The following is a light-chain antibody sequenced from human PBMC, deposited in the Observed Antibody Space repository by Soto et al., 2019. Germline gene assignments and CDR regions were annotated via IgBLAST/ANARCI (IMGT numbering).Light chain of an antibody. V-gene: IGKV3-15*01. Sequence: EVVMTQSPVTLSVSPGERATLSCRASQSVRNNLAWYQKKPGQTPSLLIYGASTRATGVPARFSGTGSGTEFTLTISSLQSEDFAVYYCHQYNDWPITFGGGTKVEIK. J-gene: IGKJ4*01. CDR3: HQYNDWPIT. CDR1: QSVRNN. CDR2: GAS.